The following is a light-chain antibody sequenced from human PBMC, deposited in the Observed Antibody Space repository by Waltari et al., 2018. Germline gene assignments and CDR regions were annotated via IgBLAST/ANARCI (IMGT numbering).Light chain of an antibody. J-gene: IGKJ5*01. V-gene: IGKV3-20*01. Sequence: EIVLTQSPGTLSLSPGDGAPLPCRASQSVSSNYLAWYQQKPGQATRLLIYGASNRATGIPDRFRGSGSGTDFTLTISRLEPEDFAVYYCQQYGSSPPVTFGQGTRLE. CDR3: QQYGSSPPVT. CDR2: GAS. CDR1: QSVSSNY.